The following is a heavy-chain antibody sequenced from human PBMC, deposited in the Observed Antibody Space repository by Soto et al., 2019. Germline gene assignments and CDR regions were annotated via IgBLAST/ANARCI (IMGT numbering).Heavy chain of an antibody. CDR2: TYYRSKWYN. CDR3: ARDLAAAAWFDP. J-gene: IGHJ5*02. Sequence: SQTLSLTCAISGERVSSDSASWNWIRQSPSRGLEWLGRTYYRSKWYNDYAVSVKSRITINPDTSKNQFSLQLNSVTPEDTAVYYCARDLAAAAWFDPWGQGTLVTVSS. V-gene: IGHV6-1*01. D-gene: IGHD6-13*01. CDR1: GERVSSDSAS.